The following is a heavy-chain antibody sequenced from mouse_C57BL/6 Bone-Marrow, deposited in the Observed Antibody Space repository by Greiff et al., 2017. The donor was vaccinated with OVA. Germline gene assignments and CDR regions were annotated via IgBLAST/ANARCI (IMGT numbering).Heavy chain of an antibody. Sequence: QVQLQQSGPELVKPGASVKISCKASGYAFSSSWMNWVQQRPGKGLEWIGRIYPGDGDTKYNGKFKGKATLTADKYYSKAYMQLSSLAAEDSSVYFCAGYVAWFAYWGQGTLVTVSA. D-gene: IGHD2-14*01. CDR2: IYPGDGDT. J-gene: IGHJ3*01. CDR3: AGYVAWFAY. CDR1: GYAFSSSW. V-gene: IGHV1-82*01.